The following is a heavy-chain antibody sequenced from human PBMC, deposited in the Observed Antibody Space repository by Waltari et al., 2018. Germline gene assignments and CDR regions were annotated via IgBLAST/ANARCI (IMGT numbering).Heavy chain of an antibody. J-gene: IGHJ3*02. V-gene: IGHV3-53*01. CDR3: ARDPRGDHDACDI. Sequence: EVQLVESGGGLIQPGGSLRLSCAASGFTVSSNYMSWVRQAPGKGLEWVAVIYSGGRTYYADSVKGRFTISRDNPKNTLYLQMNSLRAEDTAVYYCARDPRGDHDACDIWGQGTMVTVSS. CDR1: GFTVSSNY. CDR2: IYSGGRT.